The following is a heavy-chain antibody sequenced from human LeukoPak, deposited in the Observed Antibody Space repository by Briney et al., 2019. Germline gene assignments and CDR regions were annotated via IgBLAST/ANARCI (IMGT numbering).Heavy chain of an antibody. Sequence: PGRSLRLSCAASGFTFSSSVMHWVRQAPGKGLEWVAVISYDGNNKYYADSVKGRFTISRDNSKNTLYVQMNSLRGEDTAVYYCAKGFCSTTSCPPMDVWGQGTTVTVSS. D-gene: IGHD2-2*01. J-gene: IGHJ6*02. V-gene: IGHV3-30*18. CDR1: GFTFSSSV. CDR2: ISYDGNNK. CDR3: AKGFCSTTSCPPMDV.